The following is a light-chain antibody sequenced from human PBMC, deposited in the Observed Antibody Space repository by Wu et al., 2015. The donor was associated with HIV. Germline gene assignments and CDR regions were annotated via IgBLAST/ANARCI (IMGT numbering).Light chain of an antibody. CDR2: DAS. Sequence: EVVLTQSPVTLSLSLGERATLSCRASQSVGSYLAWYQHKPGQSPSLLIYDASNRAPGTPARFSGSGYGTDFTLIISTVEPEDFGVYYCLQRSNWPPTYTFGQGTKLEIK. V-gene: IGKV3-11*01. CDR1: QSVGSY. J-gene: IGKJ2*01. CDR3: LQRSNWPPTYT.